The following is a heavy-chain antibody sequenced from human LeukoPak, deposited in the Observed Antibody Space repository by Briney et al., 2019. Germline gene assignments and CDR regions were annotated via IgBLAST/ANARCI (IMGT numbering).Heavy chain of an antibody. D-gene: IGHD1-26*01. CDR1: GGSISSGGYS. V-gene: IGHV4-34*01. Sequence: PSETLSLTCAVSGGSISSGGYSWSWIRQPPGKGLEWIGEINHSGSTNYNPSLKSRVTISVDTSKNQFSLKLSSVTAADTAVYYCAMSGWELLREADDAFDIWGQGTMVTVSS. J-gene: IGHJ3*02. CDR3: AMSGWELLREADDAFDI. CDR2: INHSGST.